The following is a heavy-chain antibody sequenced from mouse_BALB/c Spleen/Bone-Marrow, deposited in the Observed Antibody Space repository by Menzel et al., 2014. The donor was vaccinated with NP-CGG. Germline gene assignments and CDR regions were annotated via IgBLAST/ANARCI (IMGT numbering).Heavy chain of an antibody. V-gene: IGHV5-6-3*01. CDR2: INSNGGST. Sequence: EVKVVESGGGLVQPGGSLKLSCAASGFTFSSYGMSWVRQTPDKRLELVATINSNGGSTYYPDSVKGRLTISRDNAKNTLYLQMSSLKSEDTAMYYCARVWYFDYWGQGTSLTVSS. CDR1: GFTFSSYG. J-gene: IGHJ2*03. CDR3: ARVWYFDY.